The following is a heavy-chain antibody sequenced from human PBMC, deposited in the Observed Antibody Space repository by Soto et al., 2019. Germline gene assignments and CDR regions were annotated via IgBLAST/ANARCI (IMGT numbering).Heavy chain of an antibody. J-gene: IGHJ6*02. D-gene: IGHD3-10*01. V-gene: IGHV5-51*01. Sequence: GESLKISCKGSGYSFSNYWIAWLRQMPGKGLEWMGIIYPAASDARYSPSFQGQVTISVDNSISTAYLQWSSLKASDTAMYYCAGLTRRFGVYYYGMDVWGQGTTVTVSS. CDR3: AGLTRRFGVYYYGMDV. CDR1: GYSFSNYW. CDR2: IYPAASDA.